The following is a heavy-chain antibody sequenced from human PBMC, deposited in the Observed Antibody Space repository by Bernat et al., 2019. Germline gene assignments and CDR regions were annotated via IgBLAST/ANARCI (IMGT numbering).Heavy chain of an antibody. CDR3: AKDADRGYSYGGAFEI. CDR2: ISYDGSNE. V-gene: IGHV3-30*18. CDR1: GFTFSSYG. D-gene: IGHD5-18*01. J-gene: IGHJ3*02. Sequence: QVQLVESGGGVVQPGRSLRLSCAASGFTFSSYGMHWVRQAPGKGLEWVALISYDGSNEYYADSVKGRFTISRDNSKNTLYLQMNSLRAEDTAVYYCAKDADRGYSYGGAFEIWGQGTMVTVSS.